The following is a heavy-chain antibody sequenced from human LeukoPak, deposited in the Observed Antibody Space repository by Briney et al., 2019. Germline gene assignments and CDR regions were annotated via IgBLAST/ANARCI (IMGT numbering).Heavy chain of an antibody. Sequence: SETLSLSCAVEGGPFSDYYWSWIRQPPGKGLEWIGEINHSGSTNYNPSLKSRVTISVDTSKNQFSLKLSSVTAADTAVYYCVRGLYCSGGSCRFDYWGQGTLVTVSS. CDR1: GGPFSDYY. J-gene: IGHJ4*02. V-gene: IGHV4-34*01. CDR2: INHSGST. CDR3: VRGLYCSGGSCRFDY. D-gene: IGHD2-15*01.